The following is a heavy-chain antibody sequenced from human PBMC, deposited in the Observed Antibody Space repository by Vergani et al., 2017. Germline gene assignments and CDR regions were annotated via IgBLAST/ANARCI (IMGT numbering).Heavy chain of an antibody. CDR2: ISSNGGSP. CDR1: GLPFSSYA. J-gene: IGHJ4*02. V-gene: IGHV3-64D*06. CDR3: VKDRGLLWFGELLSHFDY. D-gene: IGHD3-10*01. Sequence: EVQLVESGGGLVQPGGSLRLSCSASGLPFSSYAMHWVRQAPGKGLEYVSAISSNGGSPYYADSVKGRFTISRDNSKNTLYLQMSSLRAEDTAVYYCVKDRGLLWFGELLSHFDYWGQGTLVTVSS.